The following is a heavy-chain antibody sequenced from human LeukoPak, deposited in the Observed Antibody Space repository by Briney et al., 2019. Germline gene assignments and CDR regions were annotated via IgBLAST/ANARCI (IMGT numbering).Heavy chain of an antibody. CDR2: IYHSGST. D-gene: IGHD2/OR15-2a*01. J-gene: IGHJ4*02. CDR3: ARLYGPTDY. V-gene: IGHV4-38-2*02. Sequence: SETLSLTCTVSGYSISSGYYWGWIRQPPGKGLEWIGSIYHSGSTYYNPSLKSRVTISVGTSKNQFSLKLSSVTAADTAVYYCARLYGPTDYWGQGTLVTVSS. CDR1: GYSISSGYY.